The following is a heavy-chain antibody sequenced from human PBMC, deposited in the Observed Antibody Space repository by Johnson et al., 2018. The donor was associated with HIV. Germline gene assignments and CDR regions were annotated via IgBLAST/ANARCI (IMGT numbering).Heavy chain of an antibody. CDR3: AREVMYNWNQLPAVDI. D-gene: IGHD1-20*01. CDR2: INWNGGSK. Sequence: VQLVESGGGVVRPGGSLRLSCAASGFNCDDYGMSWVRQAPGKGLEWVSGINWNGGSKGYADSVKGRFTISRDNAKKSLYLQMNSLRAKDTALYYCAREVMYNWNQLPAVDIWGQGTMVTISS. CDR1: GFNCDDYG. V-gene: IGHV3-20*04. J-gene: IGHJ3*02.